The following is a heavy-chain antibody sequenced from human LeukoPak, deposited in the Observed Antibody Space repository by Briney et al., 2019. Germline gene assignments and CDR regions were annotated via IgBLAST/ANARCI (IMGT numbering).Heavy chain of an antibody. Sequence: EAPVKVSCKASGYTFAAYYMHWVRQAPGQGLEWLGWINPDSGDTNYAQKFQGRVTMTRETSISTGYMELSRLRSDDTAVYYCARDRGDSWWLLTYWGQGTLVTVSS. V-gene: IGHV1-2*02. D-gene: IGHD2-15*01. CDR1: GYTFAAYY. CDR2: INPDSGDT. CDR3: ARDRGDSWWLLTY. J-gene: IGHJ4*02.